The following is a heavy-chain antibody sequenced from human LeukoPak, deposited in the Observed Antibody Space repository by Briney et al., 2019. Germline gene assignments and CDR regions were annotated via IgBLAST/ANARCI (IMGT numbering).Heavy chain of an antibody. Sequence: GGSLRLSCAASGFTFDDYAMHWVRQAPGKGLEWVSLISWDGGSTYYADSVKGRFTISRDNSKNSLYLQMNSLRAEDTALYYCAKDSGWTDNYYYYYYMDVWGKGTTVTVSS. CDR3: AKDSGWTDNYYYYYYMDV. CDR2: ISWDGGST. V-gene: IGHV3-43D*03. D-gene: IGHD2-15*01. J-gene: IGHJ6*03. CDR1: GFTFDDYA.